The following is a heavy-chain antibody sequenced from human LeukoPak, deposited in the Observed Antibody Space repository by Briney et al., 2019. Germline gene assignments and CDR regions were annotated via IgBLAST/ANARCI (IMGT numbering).Heavy chain of an antibody. CDR1: GGSISGYY. D-gene: IGHD2-8*01. V-gene: IGHV4-4*07. CDR2: IYTSGST. J-gene: IGHJ4*02. CDR3: ARGYCSNGVCYLVDY. Sequence: SETLSLTCTVSGGSISGYYWSWIRQPAGKGREWIGRIYTSGSTNYNPSLKSRVTMSVETSKNEFSLKLSSVTAADTAVYYCARGYCSNGVCYLVDYWGQGMLVTVSS.